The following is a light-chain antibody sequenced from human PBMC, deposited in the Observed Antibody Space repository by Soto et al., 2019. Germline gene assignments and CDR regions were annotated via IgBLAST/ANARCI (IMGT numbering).Light chain of an antibody. CDR3: QQYGSSPLT. J-gene: IGKJ4*01. V-gene: IGKV3-20*01. CDR2: GAS. Sequence: DMMMTQSPATLSVSPGERATLSCRASQSVSSSLAWYQQKPGRSHRLLIYGASSRATGIPDRFSGSGSGTDFTLTISRLDPEDFAVYYCQQYGSSPLTFGGGTKVDIK. CDR1: QSVSSS.